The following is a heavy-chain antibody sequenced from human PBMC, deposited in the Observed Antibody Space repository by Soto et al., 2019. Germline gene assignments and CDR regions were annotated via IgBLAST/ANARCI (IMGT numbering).Heavy chain of an antibody. CDR3: ARGVPVVHYSMDV. CDR2: IKHSAST. J-gene: IGHJ6*02. Sequence: QVQPQQWGAGPLKPSETLSPTCAVYDGSFTGFHWTCIRRPPGKGLERLGVIKHSASTNYNTSLTGRVTISEDTSKNQFSLELNSVTAADTAVYYCARGVPVVHYSMDVWGQGTTVTVSS. V-gene: IGHV4-34*01. D-gene: IGHD3-10*02. CDR1: DGSFTGFH.